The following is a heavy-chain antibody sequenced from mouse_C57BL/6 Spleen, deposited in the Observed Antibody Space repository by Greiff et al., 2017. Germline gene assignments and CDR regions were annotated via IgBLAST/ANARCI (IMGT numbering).Heavy chain of an antibody. V-gene: IGHV14-4*01. CDR2: IDPENGAT. Sequence: VQLQQSGAELVRPGASVKLSCTASGFNIKDDYMHWVKQRPEQGLEWIGWIDPENGATEYASKFQGKATITADTSSNTAYLQLSSLTSEDTAVYYCTTGITTVVVDYWGQGTTLTVSS. CDR1: GFNIKDDY. CDR3: TTGITTVVVDY. D-gene: IGHD1-1*01. J-gene: IGHJ2*01.